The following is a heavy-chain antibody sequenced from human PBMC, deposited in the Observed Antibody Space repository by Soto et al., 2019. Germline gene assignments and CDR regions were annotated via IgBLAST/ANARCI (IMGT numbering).Heavy chain of an antibody. CDR1: GGSISSYY. Sequence: SETLSLTCTVSGGSISSYYWGWIRPPPGKGLEFIGSVYHSGGSYYNPSLKGRVTISVDTSNNQISLRVNSVTAADTAVYYCGRVVEGATRHTDSDSWGQGMLVTVSS. D-gene: IGHD2-15*01. J-gene: IGHJ5*02. CDR2: VYHSGGS. V-gene: IGHV4-39*02. CDR3: GRVVEGATRHTDSDS.